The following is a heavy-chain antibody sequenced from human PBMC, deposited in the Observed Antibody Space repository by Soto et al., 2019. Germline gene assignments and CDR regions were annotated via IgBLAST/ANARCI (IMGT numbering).Heavy chain of an antibody. Sequence: EVQLLESGGGLVQPGGSMRLSCAASGFTFSSYAMSWVRQAPGKRLEWVSAISGSGGSTYYADSVKGRFTISRDNSKNTLYLQMNSLRAADTAVYYCAKDLSSSWCLWFDPWGQETLVTVSS. D-gene: IGHD6-13*01. J-gene: IGHJ5*02. CDR2: ISGSGGST. CDR1: GFTFSSYA. CDR3: AKDLSSSWCLWFDP. V-gene: IGHV3-23*01.